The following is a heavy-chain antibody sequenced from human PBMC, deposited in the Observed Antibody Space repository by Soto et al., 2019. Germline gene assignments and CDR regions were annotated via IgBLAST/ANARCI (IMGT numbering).Heavy chain of an antibody. CDR1: GYSFTSYW. D-gene: IGHD6-6*01. Sequence: PGESLKISCKGSGYSFTSYWIGWVRQMPGKGLEWMGIIYPGDSDTRYSPSFQGQVTISADKSISTAYLQWSSLKASDTAMYYCARQGPLSGIAARPDYYYYYGMDVWGQGTTVTVSS. CDR3: ARQGPLSGIAARPDYYYYYGMDV. J-gene: IGHJ6*02. V-gene: IGHV5-51*01. CDR2: IYPGDSDT.